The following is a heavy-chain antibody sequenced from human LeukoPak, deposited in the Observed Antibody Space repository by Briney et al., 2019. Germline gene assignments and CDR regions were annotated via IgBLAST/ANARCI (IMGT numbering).Heavy chain of an antibody. CDR1: GYTFTGYY. CDR3: ARVVDTAMVIDY. V-gene: IGHV1-2*06. Sequence: RASVKVSCKASGYTFTGYYMHRVRQAPGQGLEWMGRINPNSGGTNYAQKFQGRVTMTRDTSISTAYMELSRLRSDDTAVYYCARVVDTAMVIDYWGQGTLVTVSS. CDR2: INPNSGGT. J-gene: IGHJ4*02. D-gene: IGHD5-18*01.